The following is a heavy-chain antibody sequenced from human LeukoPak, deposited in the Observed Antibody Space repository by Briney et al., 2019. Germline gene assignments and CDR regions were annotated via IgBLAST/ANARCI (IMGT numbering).Heavy chain of an antibody. CDR2: IYYSGST. CDR1: GGSISSYC. Sequence: SETLSLTCTVSGGSISSYCWSWIRQPPGKGLEWIGYIYYSGSTNYNPSLKSRVTISVDTSKNQFSLKLSSVTAADTAVYYCARSLLWFGELLPNWFDPWGQGTLVTVSS. CDR3: ARSLLWFGELLPNWFDP. V-gene: IGHV4-59*08. J-gene: IGHJ5*02. D-gene: IGHD3-10*01.